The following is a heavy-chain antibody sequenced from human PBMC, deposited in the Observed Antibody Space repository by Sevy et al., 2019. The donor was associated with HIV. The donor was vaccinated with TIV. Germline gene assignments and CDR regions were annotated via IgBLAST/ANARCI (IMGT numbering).Heavy chain of an antibody. CDR2: IGTAGDT. CDR3: ARALQAKVLRYFDWPFGATGYGMDV. Sequence: GSLRLSCAASGFTFSSYDMHWVRQATGKGLEWVSAIGTAGDTYYPGSVKGRFTIPRENAKNSLYLQMNSLRAGDTVVYYCARALQAKVLRYFDWPFGATGYGMDVWGQGTTVTVSS. J-gene: IGHJ6*02. V-gene: IGHV3-13*01. D-gene: IGHD3-9*01. CDR1: GFTFSSYD.